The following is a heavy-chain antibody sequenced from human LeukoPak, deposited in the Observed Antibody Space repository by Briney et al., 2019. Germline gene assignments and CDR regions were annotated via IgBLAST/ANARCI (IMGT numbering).Heavy chain of an antibody. CDR1: GFTFSSYW. CDR3: ARGAMAAAGY. Sequence: GGPLRLSCAASGFTFSSYWMNWVRQAPGKGLEWVANIKEDGSDKYYVDSVKGRFTISRDNAKKSLYLQMNSLRAEDTAIYYCARGAMAAAGYWGQGTLVTVSS. V-gene: IGHV3-7*01. D-gene: IGHD6-13*01. J-gene: IGHJ4*02. CDR2: IKEDGSDK.